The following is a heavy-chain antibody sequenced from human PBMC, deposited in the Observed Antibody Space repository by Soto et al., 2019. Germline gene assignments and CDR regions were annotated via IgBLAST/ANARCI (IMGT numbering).Heavy chain of an antibody. CDR2: MNPNSGNT. CDR1: GYTFTSYD. CDR3: ARLVVAATARYYYYYMDV. D-gene: IGHD2-15*01. J-gene: IGHJ6*03. Sequence: QVQLVQSGAEVKKPGASVKVSCKASGYTFTSYDINWVRQATGQGLEWMGWMNPNSGNTGYAQKFQGRVTMTRNTSISTAYMELSSLRSEDTAVYYCARLVVAATARYYYYYMDVWGKGTTVTVSS. V-gene: IGHV1-8*01.